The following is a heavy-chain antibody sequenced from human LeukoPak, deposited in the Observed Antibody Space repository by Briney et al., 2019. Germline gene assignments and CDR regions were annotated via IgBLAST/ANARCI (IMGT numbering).Heavy chain of an antibody. D-gene: IGHD2-15*01. CDR1: GLTGSSNY. V-gene: IGHV3-53*01. CDR3: ARKQPESCSGGSCYSYFQH. CDR2: IYSGGST. J-gene: IGHJ1*01. Sequence: GGSLRLSCAASGLTGSSNYMSWVRQAPGKGLEWVSVIYSGGSTYYADSVKGRFTISRDNSKNTLYLQMNSLRAEDTAVYYCARKQPESCSGGSCYSYFQHWGQGTLVTVSS.